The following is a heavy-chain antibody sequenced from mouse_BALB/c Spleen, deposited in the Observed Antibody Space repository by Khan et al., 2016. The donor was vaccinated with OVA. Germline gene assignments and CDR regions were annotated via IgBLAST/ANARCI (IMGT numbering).Heavy chain of an antibody. Sequence: QVQLQQSGTELVKPGASVKLSCKASGYTFSSYYMYWVKRRPGQGLEWIGEINPNNGGTNFNEKFKSKPTLTVDKSSSTAYMQLSSLTSEDSAVXYCTRSGYGSFAYWGQGTLVTVSA. CDR1: GYTFSSYY. CDR3: TRSGYGSFAY. V-gene: IGHV1-53*01. J-gene: IGHJ3*01. CDR2: INPNNGGT. D-gene: IGHD2-2*01.